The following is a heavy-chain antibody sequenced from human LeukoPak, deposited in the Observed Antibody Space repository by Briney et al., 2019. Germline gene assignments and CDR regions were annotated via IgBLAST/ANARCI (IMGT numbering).Heavy chain of an antibody. D-gene: IGHD6-19*01. Sequence: PGRSLRLSCAASGFTFSSYAMRWVRQAPGKGLEWVAVISYGGSNKYYADSVKGRFTISRDNSKNTLYLQMNSLRAEDPAVYYCARDAARGWSRDYYYHGMDVWGKGTTVTVSS. CDR3: ARDAARGWSRDYYYHGMDV. CDR2: ISYGGSNK. J-gene: IGHJ6*04. V-gene: IGHV3-30*04. CDR1: GFTFSSYA.